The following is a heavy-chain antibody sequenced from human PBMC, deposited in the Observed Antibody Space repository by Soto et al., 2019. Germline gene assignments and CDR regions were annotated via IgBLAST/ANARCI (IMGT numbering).Heavy chain of an antibody. CDR2: IYYSGST. Sequence: CSVSGGSISSSSYYWGWIRQPPGKGLEWIGSIYYSGSTYYNPSLKSRVTISVDTSKNQFSLKLSSVTAADTAVYYCAKTPYGYSYDYEGVPFDYWGQGTLVTVSS. V-gene: IGHV4-39*01. CDR3: AKTPYGYSYDYEGVPFDY. J-gene: IGHJ4*02. D-gene: IGHD5-18*01. CDR1: GGSISSSSYY.